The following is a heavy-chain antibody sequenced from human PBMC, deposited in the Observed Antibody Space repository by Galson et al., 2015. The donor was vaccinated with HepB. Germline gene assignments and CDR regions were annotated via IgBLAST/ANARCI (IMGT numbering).Heavy chain of an antibody. CDR3: GRDLDGRSWYQPFDY. J-gene: IGHJ4*02. CDR1: GYRFTSYG. CDR2: TGTYTGIT. Sequence: SVKVSCKASGYRFTSYGITWVRQAPGQGLEWLASTGTYTGITDYAQKFQDRVTLTTDSSTNTAYMELRSLTSDDTALYYCGRDLDGRSWYQPFDYWGQATLVPVSS. D-gene: IGHD2-2*01. V-gene: IGHV1-18*01.